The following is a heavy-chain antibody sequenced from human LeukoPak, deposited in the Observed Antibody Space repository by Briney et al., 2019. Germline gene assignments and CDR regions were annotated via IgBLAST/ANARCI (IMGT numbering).Heavy chain of an antibody. CDR2: IYYSGST. V-gene: IGHV4-59*01. J-gene: IGHJ6*03. CDR1: GGSISSYY. D-gene: IGHD3-3*01. CDR3: ARDGYYDFWSGYYSGGGYYMDV. Sequence: PSENLSLNCTVSGGSISSYYWSWIRQPPGKGLEWIGYIYYSGSTNYNPSLKSRVTISVDTSKNQFSLKLSSVTAADTAVYYCARDGYYDFWSGYYSGGGYYMDVWGKGTTVTVSS.